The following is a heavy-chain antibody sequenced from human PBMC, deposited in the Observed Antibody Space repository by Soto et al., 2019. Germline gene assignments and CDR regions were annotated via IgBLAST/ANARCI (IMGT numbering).Heavy chain of an antibody. V-gene: IGHV3-30*18. CDR2: ISYDGSNK. CDR1: GFTFSSYG. Sequence: GGSLRLSCAASGFTFSSYGMHWVRQAPGKGLEWVAVISYDGSNKYYADSVKGRFTISRDNSKNTLYLQMNSLRAEDTAVYYCAKGRRLRFLEWLSTYPEIDYWGQGTLVTVSS. J-gene: IGHJ4*02. CDR3: AKGRRLRFLEWLSTYPEIDY. D-gene: IGHD3-3*01.